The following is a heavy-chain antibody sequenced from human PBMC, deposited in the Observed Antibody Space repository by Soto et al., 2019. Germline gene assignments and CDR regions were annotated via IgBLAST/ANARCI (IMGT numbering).Heavy chain of an antibody. CDR1: GFTFGDYA. CDR2: TRSKAYGGAP. Sequence: SLRLSCTTSGFTFGDYAMSWFRQAPGKGLEWVSFTRSKAYGGAPEYAASVKGRFTISRDDSKGIAYVQMNSLKIEDTAVYYCSRGSMIRGVVSKFDYWGQGTPVTVSS. D-gene: IGHD3-10*01. J-gene: IGHJ4*02. V-gene: IGHV3-49*03. CDR3: SRGSMIRGVVSKFDY.